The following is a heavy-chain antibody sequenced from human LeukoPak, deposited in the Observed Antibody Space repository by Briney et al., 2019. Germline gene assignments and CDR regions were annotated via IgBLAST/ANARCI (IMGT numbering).Heavy chain of an antibody. CDR1: GFTFSSYA. V-gene: IGHV4-34*01. CDR3: ARGQWLADY. D-gene: IGHD6-19*01. CDR2: INHSGST. J-gene: IGHJ4*02. Sequence: GSLRLSCAASGFTFSSYAMSWVRQPPGKGLEWIGEINHSGSTNYNPSLKSRVTISVDTSKNQFSLKLSSVTAADTAVYYCARGQWLADYWGQGTLVTVSS.